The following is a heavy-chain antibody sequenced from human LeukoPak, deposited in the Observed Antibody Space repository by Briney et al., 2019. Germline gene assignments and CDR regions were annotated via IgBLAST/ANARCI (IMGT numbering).Heavy chain of an antibody. D-gene: IGHD6-13*01. CDR1: GGSISSSNW. V-gene: IGHV4-4*02. Sequence: SETLSLTCAVSGGSISSSNWWSWVRQPPGKGLEWIGEIYHSGSTNYNPSLKSRVTISVDKSKNQFSQKLSSVTAADTAVYYCARDRYSSSWFDYWGQGTLVTVSS. CDR3: ARDRYSSSWFDY. CDR2: IYHSGST. J-gene: IGHJ4*02.